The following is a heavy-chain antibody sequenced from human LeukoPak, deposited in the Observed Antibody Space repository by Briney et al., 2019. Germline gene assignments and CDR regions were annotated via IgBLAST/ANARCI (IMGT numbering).Heavy chain of an antibody. CDR2: INHSGST. D-gene: IGHD2-2*01. Sequence: PSETLSLTCAVYGGSFSGYYWSWIRQPPGKGLEWIGEINHSGSTNYNPSLKSRVTISVDTSKNQFSLKLSSVTAADTAVYYCARISTIYYYYYMDVWGKGTTVTVSS. J-gene: IGHJ6*03. CDR1: GGSFSGYY. CDR3: ARISTIYYYYYMDV. V-gene: IGHV4-34*01.